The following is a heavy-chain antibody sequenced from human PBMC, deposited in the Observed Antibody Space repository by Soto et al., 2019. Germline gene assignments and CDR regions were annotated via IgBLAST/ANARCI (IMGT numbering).Heavy chain of an antibody. J-gene: IGHJ4*02. CDR1: GCTYSSYA. CDR3: AREGYTDGWFDY. CDR2: IIPIFGTA. Sequence: SVKVSCKASGCTYSSYAISWVRQAPGQGLEWMGGIIPIFGTANYAQKFQGRVTITADESTSTAYMELSSLRSEDTAVYYCAREGYTDGWFDYWGQGTLVTVSS. D-gene: IGHD5-18*01. V-gene: IGHV1-69*13.